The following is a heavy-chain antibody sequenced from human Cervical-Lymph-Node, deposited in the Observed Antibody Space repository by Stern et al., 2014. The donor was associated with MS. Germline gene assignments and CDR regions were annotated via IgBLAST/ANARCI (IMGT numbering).Heavy chain of an antibody. CDR2: IGHAGDT. CDR3: ARGTHCSGGSCYSSDYFDY. V-gene: IGHV3-13*01. Sequence: VQLVESGGGLVQPGGSLRLSCAASGFTFSSYDMHWVRQATGKGLEWVSAIGHAGDTYYPGSVKGRFTISRENAKNSLYLQMNSLRAGDTAVYYCARGTHCSGGSCYSSDYFDYWGQGTLVTVSS. J-gene: IGHJ4*02. CDR1: GFTFSSYD. D-gene: IGHD2-15*01.